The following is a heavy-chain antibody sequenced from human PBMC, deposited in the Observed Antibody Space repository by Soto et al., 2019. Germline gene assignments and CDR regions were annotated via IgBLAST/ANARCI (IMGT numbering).Heavy chain of an antibody. D-gene: IGHD3-22*01. CDR2: ISAYKGNT. V-gene: IGHV1-18*01. CDR3: ARGPIIVVVTLFDL. Sequence: GASVKVSCKASGYTVTSYGITWLRQAPGKGLEWMGWISAYKGNTNYAQKLQGRATMTTDTSTSTAYMELRSLSPDDTAVYDWARGPIIVVVTLFDLWGQGTLVIVAS. CDR1: GYTVTSYG. J-gene: IGHJ4*02.